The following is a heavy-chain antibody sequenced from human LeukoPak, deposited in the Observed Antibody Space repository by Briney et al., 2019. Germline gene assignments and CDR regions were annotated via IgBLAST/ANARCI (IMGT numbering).Heavy chain of an antibody. V-gene: IGHV5-51*04. Sequence: GESLKISGKGSGFRFTSYWSGWVRQMPGKGREWMGIIYPGDSDTRSSPSFQGQVTISADKPISTAYLQWSSLKASDTAMYYCARTYDSSGYPTTDPLSDWGQGTLVTVSS. CDR1: GFRFTSYW. CDR2: IYPGDSDT. J-gene: IGHJ4*02. CDR3: ARTYDSSGYPTTDPLSD. D-gene: IGHD3-22*01.